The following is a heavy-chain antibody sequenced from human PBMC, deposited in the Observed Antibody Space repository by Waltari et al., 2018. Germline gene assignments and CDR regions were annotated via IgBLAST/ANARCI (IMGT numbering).Heavy chain of an antibody. CDR2: ISGSGGST. V-gene: IGHV3-23*01. J-gene: IGHJ6*02. D-gene: IGHD5-18*01. Sequence: EVQLLESGGGLVQPGGSLRLSCAASGFTFSSYAMSWVRQAPGKGLEWVSAISGSGGSTYYADSVKGRFTISRDNSNNTLYLQMNSLRAEDTAVYYCAKAAGGYSYGYNYYYYGMDVWGQGTTVTVSS. CDR1: GFTFSSYA. CDR3: AKAAGGYSYGYNYYYYGMDV.